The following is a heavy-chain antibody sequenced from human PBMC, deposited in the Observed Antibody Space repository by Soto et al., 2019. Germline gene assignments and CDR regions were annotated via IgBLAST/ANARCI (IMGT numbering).Heavy chain of an antibody. V-gene: IGHV1-69*13. CDR1: GGTFSSYS. CDR3: ARGSPVYDILTGYYSRDYYYYGMDV. Sequence: GASVKVSWKACGGTFSSYSSSSVRQAPGQGLEWMGGIIPIFGTANYAQKFQGRVTITADESTSTAYMELSSLRSEDTAVYYCARGSPVYDILTGYYSRDYYYYGMDVWGQGTTVTVSS. CDR2: IIPIFGTA. J-gene: IGHJ6*02. D-gene: IGHD3-9*01.